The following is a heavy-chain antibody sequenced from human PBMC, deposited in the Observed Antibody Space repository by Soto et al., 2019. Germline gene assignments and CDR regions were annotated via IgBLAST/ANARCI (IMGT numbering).Heavy chain of an antibody. Sequence: QVQLQESGPGLVKPSQTLSLTCSVSCGSINRGGYYWSWIRQHPGKGLEWIGYIYYNGNPYYNPSLKSRVNISIDTSRNQFSLKLTSVTAADTAVYYCAREAPAASDAFDVWCQGTMVTVSS. CDR1: CGSINRGGYY. J-gene: IGHJ3*01. CDR2: IYYNGNP. CDR3: AREAPAASDAFDV. V-gene: IGHV4-31*03. D-gene: IGHD2-2*01.